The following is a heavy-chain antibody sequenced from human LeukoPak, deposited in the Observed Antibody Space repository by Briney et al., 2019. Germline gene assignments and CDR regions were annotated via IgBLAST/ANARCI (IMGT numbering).Heavy chain of an antibody. CDR2: IIPIFGTA. CDR3: AREDSNYAYYYYGMDV. Sequence: ASVKVSCKASGGTFSSYAISWVRQAPGQGLEWMGGIIPIFGTANYAQKFQGRVTITADESTSTAYMELSSLRSEDTAVYYCAREDSNYAYYYYGMDVWGQGTTVTVSS. J-gene: IGHJ6*02. V-gene: IGHV1-69*13. CDR1: GGTFSSYA. D-gene: IGHD4-11*01.